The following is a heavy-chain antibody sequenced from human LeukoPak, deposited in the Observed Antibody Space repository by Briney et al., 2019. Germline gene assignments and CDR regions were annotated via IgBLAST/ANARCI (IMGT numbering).Heavy chain of an antibody. D-gene: IGHD3-16*01. CDR1: GGSISSYY. CDR3: ARRWGWWFDP. CDR2: IYYSGST. J-gene: IGHJ5*02. Sequence: SETLSLTCTVSGGSISSYYWSWIRQPPGKGLEWIGYIYYSGSTNYNPSLKSRVTISVDTSKNQFSLKLSSVTAVDTAVYYCARRWGWWFDPWGQGTLVTVSS. V-gene: IGHV4-59*08.